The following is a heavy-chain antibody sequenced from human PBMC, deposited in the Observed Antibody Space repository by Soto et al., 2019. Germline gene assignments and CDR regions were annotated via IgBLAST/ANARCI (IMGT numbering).Heavy chain of an antibody. CDR2: INAGNGNT. Sequence: ASVKVSRKASGGTFSSYAISWVRQAPGQRLEWMGWINAGNGNTKYSQKFQGRVTITRDTSASTAYMELSSLRSEDTAVYYCARDQVGYQLPGFDPWGQGTLVTVSS. J-gene: IGHJ5*02. V-gene: IGHV1-3*01. CDR1: GGTFSSYA. CDR3: ARDQVGYQLPGFDP. D-gene: IGHD2-2*01.